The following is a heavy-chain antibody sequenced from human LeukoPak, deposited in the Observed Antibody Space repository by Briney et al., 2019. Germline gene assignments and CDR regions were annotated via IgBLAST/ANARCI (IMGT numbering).Heavy chain of an antibody. CDR1: GGSFSGYY. Sequence: SETLSLTCAVYGGSFSGYYWSWIRQPPGKGLEWIGEINHSGSTNYNPSLKSRVTISVDTSKNQFSLKLSSVTAADTAVCYCARVFGPRLYYYYYGMDVWGQGTTVTVSS. CDR3: ARVFGPRLYYYYYGMDV. J-gene: IGHJ6*02. CDR2: INHSGST. V-gene: IGHV4-34*01. D-gene: IGHD3-10*02.